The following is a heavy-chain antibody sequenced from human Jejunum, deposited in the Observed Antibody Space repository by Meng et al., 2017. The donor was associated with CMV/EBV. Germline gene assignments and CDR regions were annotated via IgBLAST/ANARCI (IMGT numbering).Heavy chain of an antibody. CDR2: IHNSGST. V-gene: IGHV4-39*07. Sequence: GCSLSSGSYPWGWLRQPPGRGLEWVGSIHNSGSTQYSPSLKSRVTMSVDTSKNQVSLKLTSVTAADTAVYYCARISGGGACCGADYWGQGTLVTVSS. J-gene: IGHJ4*02. D-gene: IGHD2-21*02. CDR1: GCSLSSGSYP. CDR3: ARISGGGACCGADY.